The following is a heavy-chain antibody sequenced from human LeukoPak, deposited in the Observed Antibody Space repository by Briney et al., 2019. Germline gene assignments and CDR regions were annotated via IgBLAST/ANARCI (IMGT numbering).Heavy chain of an antibody. CDR2: INPNSGGI. CDR3: ARGDYYYYYMDV. J-gene: IGHJ6*03. V-gene: IGHV1-2*02. Sequence: ASVKVSCKASGYYFTGYYIHWVRQAPGQGLECMGWINPNSGGIKYALKFQGRVTMTRDTSISTAYMELSRLRSDDTAVYYCARGDYYYYYMDVWGKGTTVTVSS. CDR1: GYYFTGYY.